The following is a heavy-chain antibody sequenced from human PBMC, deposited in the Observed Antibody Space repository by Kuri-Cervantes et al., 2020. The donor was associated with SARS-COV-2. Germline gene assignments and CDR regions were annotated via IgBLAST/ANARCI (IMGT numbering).Heavy chain of an antibody. V-gene: IGHV3-7*01. CDR2: IKQDGSEK. CDR1: GFTFSSYW. CDR3: ARVVRAVSVHWFDP. J-gene: IGHJ5*02. Sequence: GGSLRLSCAASGFTFSSYWMSWVRQAPGKGLEWVANIKQDGSEKYYVDSVKGRFTISRDNAKNSLYLQMNSLRAEDTAVYYCARVVRAVSVHWFDPWGQGTLVTVSS. D-gene: IGHD3-10*01.